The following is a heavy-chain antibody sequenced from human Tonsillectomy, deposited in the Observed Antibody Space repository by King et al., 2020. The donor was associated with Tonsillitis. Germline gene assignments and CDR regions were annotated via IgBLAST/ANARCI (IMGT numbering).Heavy chain of an antibody. Sequence: VQLVESGGGVVQPGRSLRLSCAASGFTFSNSAMHWVRQAPGKGLEWVAVISYDGSNKYHADAVKGRLTISRDNSKTTLYLQMNSLRAEDTAVYYCARGQVGGYMYGCYYRGMDVWGQGTTVTVSS. V-gene: IGHV3-30-3*01. CDR1: GFTFSNSA. J-gene: IGHJ6*02. CDR2: ISYDGSNK. CDR3: ARGQVGGYMYGCYYRGMDV. D-gene: IGHD5-18*01.